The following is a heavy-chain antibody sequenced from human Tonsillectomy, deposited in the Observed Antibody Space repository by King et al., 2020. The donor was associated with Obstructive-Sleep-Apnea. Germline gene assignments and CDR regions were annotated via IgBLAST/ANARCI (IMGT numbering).Heavy chain of an antibody. CDR3: ARGSGWTGTSFDY. CDR1: VFTFSSYI. Sequence: VQLVDSGGGLVQPGGSLRLSCASSVFTFSSYIINWVRHAPGKVLDLVSCILSSICTISYVDSVKGRFIISRDNAKNSLYLQMNSLRAEDTAVYYCARGSGWTGTSFDYWGQGTLVTVSS. CDR2: ILSSICTI. V-gene: IGHV3-48*04. J-gene: IGHJ4*02. D-gene: IGHD1-1*01.